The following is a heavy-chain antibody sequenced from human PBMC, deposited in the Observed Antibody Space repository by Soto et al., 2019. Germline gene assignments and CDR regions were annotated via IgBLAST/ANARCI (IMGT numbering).Heavy chain of an antibody. D-gene: IGHD3-22*01. CDR2: IIPIFGTA. V-gene: IGHV1-69*12. J-gene: IGHJ4*02. CDR3: ARDDPLVTDYYDSSGYLGAY. CDR1: GGTFSSYA. Sequence: QVQLVQSGAEVKKPGSSVKVSCKASGGTFSSYAISWVRQAPGQGLEWMGGIIPIFGTANYAQKFQGRVTITADESTSTAYMELSSLRSEDTAVYYCARDDPLVTDYYDSSGYLGAYWGQGTLVTVSS.